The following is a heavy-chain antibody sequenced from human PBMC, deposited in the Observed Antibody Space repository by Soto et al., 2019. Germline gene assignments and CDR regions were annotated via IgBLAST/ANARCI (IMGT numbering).Heavy chain of an antibody. J-gene: IGHJ5*02. Sequence: ASVKVSCKASGYTFTSYDINWVRQATGQGLEWMGWMNPNSGNTGYAQKFQGRVTMTRNTSISTAYMELSSLRSEDTAVYYCAREIGAGYCSGGSCATFLSWFDPWGQGTLVTVSS. V-gene: IGHV1-8*01. CDR3: AREIGAGYCSGGSCATFLSWFDP. CDR1: GYTFTSYD. D-gene: IGHD2-15*01. CDR2: MNPNSGNT.